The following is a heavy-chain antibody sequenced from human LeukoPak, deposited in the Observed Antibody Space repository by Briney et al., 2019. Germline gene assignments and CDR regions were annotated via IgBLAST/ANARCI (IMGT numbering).Heavy chain of an antibody. V-gene: IGHV4-59*08. J-gene: IGHJ4*02. CDR2: VYYSETT. CDR1: GGSINSYY. D-gene: IGHD6-19*01. CDR3: AKRHSSGWTGFDS. Sequence: PSETLSLTCAVSGGSINSYYWTWIRQPPGKGLEWIGYVYYSETTNYNPSLESRVTISLDTAKNQFSLRLSFVTAADTAVYYCAKRHSSGWTGFDSWGQGTLVTVSS.